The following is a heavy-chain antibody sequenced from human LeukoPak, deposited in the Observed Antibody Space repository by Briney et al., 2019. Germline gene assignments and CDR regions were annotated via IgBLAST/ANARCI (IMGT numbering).Heavy chain of an antibody. CDR2: ISAYNGNT. D-gene: IGHD6-13*01. Sequence: ASVKVSCKASGYTFTSYGISWVRQAPGQGLDWMGWISAYNGNTNYAQKLQGRVTMTTDTSTSTAYMELRSLRSDDTAVYYCARVGIAAAGTPQGGSSYWGQGTLVTVSS. CDR1: GYTFTSYG. J-gene: IGHJ4*02. V-gene: IGHV1-18*01. CDR3: ARVGIAAAGTPQGGSSY.